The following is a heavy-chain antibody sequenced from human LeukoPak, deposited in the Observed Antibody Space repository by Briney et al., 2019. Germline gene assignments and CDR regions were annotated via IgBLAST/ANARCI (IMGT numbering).Heavy chain of an antibody. J-gene: IGHJ3*02. CDR1: GFTFSSYG. Sequence: GRSLRLSCAASGFTFSSYGMHWVRQAPGKGLEWVAVIWYDGSNKYYADSVKGRFTISRDNSKNTLYLQMNSLRAEDTAVYYCAKDLGYCSGGSCHLRHAFDIWGQGTMVTVSS. CDR2: IWYDGSNK. D-gene: IGHD2-15*01. V-gene: IGHV3-33*06. CDR3: AKDLGYCSGGSCHLRHAFDI.